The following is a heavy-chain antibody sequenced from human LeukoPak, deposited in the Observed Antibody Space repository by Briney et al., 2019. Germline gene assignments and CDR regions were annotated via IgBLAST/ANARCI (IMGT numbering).Heavy chain of an antibody. V-gene: IGHV4-30-4*02. CDR2: IYYSGST. Sequence: SDTLSLTCTVSGDSVSSGDYYWSWIRQPPGEGLEWIGYIYYSGSTYYNPSLKSRVTISLDTSKNQVSLKVYSVTAADTAVYFCARGKYNWFGSWGQGSLVTVSS. CDR1: GDSVSSGDYY. J-gene: IGHJ5*01. CDR3: ARGKYNWFGS.